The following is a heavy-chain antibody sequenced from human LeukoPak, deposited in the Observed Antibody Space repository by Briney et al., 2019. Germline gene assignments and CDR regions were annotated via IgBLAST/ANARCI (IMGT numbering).Heavy chain of an antibody. V-gene: IGHV4-39*01. Sequence: PSETRSLTCTVSGGSISSSSYYWGWIRQPPGKGLEWIGSIYYSGSTYYNPSLKSRVTISVDTSKNQFSLKLSSVTAADTAVYYCARHVDGYNSIDYWGQGTLVTVSS. J-gene: IGHJ4*02. CDR3: ARHVDGYNSIDY. CDR1: GGSISSSSYY. CDR2: IYYSGST. D-gene: IGHD5-24*01.